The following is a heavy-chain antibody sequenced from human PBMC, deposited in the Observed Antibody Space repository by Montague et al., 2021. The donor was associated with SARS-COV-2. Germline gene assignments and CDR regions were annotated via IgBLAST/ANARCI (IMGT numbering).Heavy chain of an antibody. V-gene: IGHV4-39*01. Sequence: SETLSLTCTVSGGSISSSSYYWGWIRQPPGKGLEWIGSIYYSGSTYYNPSLKGRVTISVDTSKNQLSLTLTSVTAADTAVYYCATQEDPSGWIPGPFDFWGQGTLLSVSS. CDR2: IYYSGST. J-gene: IGHJ4*02. D-gene: IGHD6-19*01. CDR3: ATQEDPSGWIPGPFDF. CDR1: GGSISSSSYY.